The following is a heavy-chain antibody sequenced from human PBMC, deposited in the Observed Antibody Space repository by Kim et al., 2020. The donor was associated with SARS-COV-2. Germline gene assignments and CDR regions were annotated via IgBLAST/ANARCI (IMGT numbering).Heavy chain of an antibody. CDR2: ISGSGGST. D-gene: IGHD3-22*01. CDR3: AKSPTYYYDSSGYFDY. Sequence: GGSLRLSCAASGFTFSSYAMSWVRQAPGKALEWVSAISGSGGSTYYADSVKGRFTISRDNSKNTLYLRMNSLRAEDTAVYYCAKSPTYYYDSSGYFDYWGQGTLVTVSS. J-gene: IGHJ4*02. V-gene: IGHV3-23*01. CDR1: GFTFSSYA.